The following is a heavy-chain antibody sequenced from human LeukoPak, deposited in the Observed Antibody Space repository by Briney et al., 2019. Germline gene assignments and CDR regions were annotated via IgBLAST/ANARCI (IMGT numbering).Heavy chain of an antibody. V-gene: IGHV4-59*12. J-gene: IGHJ3*02. CDR1: GGSISNKY. D-gene: IGHD3-22*01. CDR2: IYYSGST. CDR3: ARVTMIVRRRDAFDI. Sequence: SETLSLTCTVSGGSISNKYWSWIRQPPGKGLEWIGYIYYSGSTNYNPSLKSRVTISVDTSKNQFSLKLSSVTAADTAVYYCARVTMIVRRRDAFDIWGQGTMVTVSS.